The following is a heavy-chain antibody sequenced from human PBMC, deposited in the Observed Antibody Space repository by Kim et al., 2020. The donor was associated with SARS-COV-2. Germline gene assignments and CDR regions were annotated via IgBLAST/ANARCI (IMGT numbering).Heavy chain of an antibody. Sequence: GSTYYNPSLKSPVTISVDTSKNQFSLKLSSVTAADTAVYYCARGRMSYWDYWGQGTLVTVSS. V-gene: IGHV4-39*01. CDR3: ARGRMSYWDY. J-gene: IGHJ4*02. CDR2: GST. D-gene: IGHD3-10*01.